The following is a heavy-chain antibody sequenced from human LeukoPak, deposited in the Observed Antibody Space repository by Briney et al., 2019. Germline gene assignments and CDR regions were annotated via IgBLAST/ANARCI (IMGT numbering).Heavy chain of an antibody. J-gene: IGHJ5*02. D-gene: IGHD3-10*01. Sequence: GGSLRLSCTTSGFNFNTYSMSWVRQAPGKGLEWVAFIRYDGSNKYYADSVKGRFTISRDNSKNTLYLQMNSLRAEDTAVYYCAKDYSKTSYYGSGTYYRPNWFDPWGQGTLVTVSS. CDR3: AKDYSKTSYYGSGTYYRPNWFDP. CDR2: IRYDGSNK. V-gene: IGHV3-30*02. CDR1: GFNFNTYS.